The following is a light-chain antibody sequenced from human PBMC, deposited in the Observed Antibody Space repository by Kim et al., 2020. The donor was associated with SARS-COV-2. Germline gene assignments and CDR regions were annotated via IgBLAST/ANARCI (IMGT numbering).Light chain of an antibody. Sequence: ELTQPPSASGTPGQRVTIRCSGSSSNIEKNFVYWYQQVPGTPPKVLIYVNNQRPSGGPPRFSGSKSGTSASLAISGLRAEDGADYYCAAWDDRLSGRVLGGGTQLTVL. CDR2: VNN. CDR3: AAWDDRLSGRV. CDR1: SSNIEKNF. J-gene: IGLJ3*02. V-gene: IGLV1-47*02.